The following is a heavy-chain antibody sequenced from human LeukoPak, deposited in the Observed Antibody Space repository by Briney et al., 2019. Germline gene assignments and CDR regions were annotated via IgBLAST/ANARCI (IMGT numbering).Heavy chain of an antibody. CDR3: ARNMNYAFDI. V-gene: IGHV4-61*02. D-gene: IGHD1-14*01. Sequence: SETLSLTCTVSGGSISSGSHYWSWIRQPAGKELEWIGRIYTSGSTNYIPSLRSRVTISIDTSKSQFSLKLSSVTAADTAVYYCARNMNYAFDIWGQGTMVTVSS. J-gene: IGHJ3*02. CDR2: IYTSGST. CDR1: GGSISSGSHY.